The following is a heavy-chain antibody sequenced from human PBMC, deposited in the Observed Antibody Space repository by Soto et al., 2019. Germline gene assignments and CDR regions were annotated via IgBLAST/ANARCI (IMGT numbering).Heavy chain of an antibody. CDR2: IIPIFGTA. D-gene: IGHD3-22*01. CDR3: ARGLDYDSSGYYVRGNWFDP. CDR1: GGTFSSYA. V-gene: IGHV1-69*13. Sequence: ASVKVSCKASGGTFSSYAISWVRQAPGQGLEWMGGIIPIFGTANYAQKFQGRVTITADESTSTAYMELSSLRSEDTAVYYCARGLDYDSSGYYVRGNWFDPWGQGTLVTVSS. J-gene: IGHJ5*02.